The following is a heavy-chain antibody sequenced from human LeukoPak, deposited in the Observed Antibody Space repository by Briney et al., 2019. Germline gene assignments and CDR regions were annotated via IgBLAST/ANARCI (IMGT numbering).Heavy chain of an antibody. V-gene: IGHV1-2*02. D-gene: IGHD6-19*01. CDR1: GYTFTGYY. CDR3: ARDSRSSGWHYYYYYYGMDV. J-gene: IGHJ6*02. CDR2: INPNSGGT. Sequence: VASVKVSCKASGYTFTGYYMHGVRQAPGQGLEWMGWINPNSGGTNYAQKFQGRVTMTRDTSISTAYMELSRLRSDDTAVYYCARDSRSSGWHYYYYYYGMDVWGQGTTVTVSS.